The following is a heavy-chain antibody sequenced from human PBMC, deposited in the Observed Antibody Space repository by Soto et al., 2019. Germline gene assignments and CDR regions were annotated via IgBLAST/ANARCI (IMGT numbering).Heavy chain of an antibody. Sequence: GGSLRLSCAASGFTFSSYSMNWVRQAPGKGLEWVSSISSSSSYIYYADSVKGRVTISRDNAKNSLYLQMNSLRAEDTAVYYCAISNIRAFDIWGQGTMVTVSS. J-gene: IGHJ3*02. CDR3: AISNIRAFDI. CDR1: GFTFSSYS. CDR2: ISSSSSYI. D-gene: IGHD4-4*01. V-gene: IGHV3-21*01.